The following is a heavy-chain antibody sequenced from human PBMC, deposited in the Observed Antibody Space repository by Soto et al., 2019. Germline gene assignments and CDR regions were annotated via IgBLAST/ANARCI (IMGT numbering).Heavy chain of an antibody. J-gene: IGHJ5*02. CDR2: IYPGDSDT. D-gene: IGHD5-12*01. V-gene: IGHV5-51*06. CDR3: TTVATHSYNWLDP. Sequence: GESLKISCKASAYIFTNYWIAWVRQMPGKGLEWMGIIYPGDSDTRYSPSFQGQVIISADNAKNTVYLQMNSLRAEDTAVYYCTTVATHSYNWLDPWGQGTLVTVSS. CDR1: AYIFTNYW.